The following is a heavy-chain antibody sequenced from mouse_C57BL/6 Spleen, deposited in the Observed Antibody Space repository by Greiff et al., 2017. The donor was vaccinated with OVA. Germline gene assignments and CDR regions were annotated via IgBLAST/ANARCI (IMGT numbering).Heavy chain of an antibody. Sequence: EVMLVESGPELVKPGASVKISCKASGYSFTGYYMNWVKQSPEKSLEWIGEINPSTGGTTYNQKFKAKATLTVDESSSTAYMQLKSLTSEDSAVYYCARFYYSNYDAMDYWGQGTSVTVSS. CDR3: ARFYYSNYDAMDY. CDR1: GYSFTGYY. D-gene: IGHD2-5*01. V-gene: IGHV1-42*01. J-gene: IGHJ4*01. CDR2: INPSTGGT.